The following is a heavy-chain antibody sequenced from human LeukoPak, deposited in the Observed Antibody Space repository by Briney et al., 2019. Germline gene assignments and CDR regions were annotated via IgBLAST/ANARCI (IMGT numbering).Heavy chain of an antibody. CDR3: VRVKTTVNTLDY. Sequence: PGGSLRLSCAASGFTFSSYEMNWVHQAPGKGLEWVSYISSSGSTIYYADSVKGRFTISRDNAKNSLYLQMNSLRAEDTAVYYCVRVKTTVNTLDYWGQGTLVTVSS. J-gene: IGHJ4*02. CDR1: GFTFSSYE. CDR2: ISSSGSTI. V-gene: IGHV3-48*03. D-gene: IGHD4-17*01.